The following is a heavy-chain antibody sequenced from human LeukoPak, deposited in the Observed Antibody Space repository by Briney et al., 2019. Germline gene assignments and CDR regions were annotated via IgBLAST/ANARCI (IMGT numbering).Heavy chain of an antibody. Sequence: GGSLRLSCAASGFTFSRYWMHWVRQASGKGLVWVSRINGDGSTTSYADSVKGGFTISRDNAKNTLYLQMNSLRAEDTAVYYCATGNYYDSRGYYTFGHWGQGTLVTVSA. V-gene: IGHV3-74*01. CDR2: INGDGSTT. CDR1: GFTFSRYW. D-gene: IGHD3-22*01. J-gene: IGHJ1*01. CDR3: ATGNYYDSRGYYTFGH.